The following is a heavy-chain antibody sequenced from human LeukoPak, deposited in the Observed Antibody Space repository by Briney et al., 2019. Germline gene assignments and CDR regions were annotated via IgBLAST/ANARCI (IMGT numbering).Heavy chain of an antibody. V-gene: IGHV4-59*12. CDR1: GGSITSYY. J-gene: IGHJ4*02. D-gene: IGHD1-26*01. CDR2: ISYSGST. CDR3: ARYRTSGSYLFDY. Sequence: SETLSLTCTVSGGSITSYYWSWIRQAPGKGLEWIGYISYSGSTYYNPSLKSRVTISLDSSKNQFSLKMTSVTAADTAVYYCARYRTSGSYLFDYWGQGTLVTVSS.